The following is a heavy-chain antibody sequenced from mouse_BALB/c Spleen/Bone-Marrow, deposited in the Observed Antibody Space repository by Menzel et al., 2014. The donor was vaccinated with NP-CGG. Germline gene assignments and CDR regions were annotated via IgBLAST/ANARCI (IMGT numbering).Heavy chain of an antibody. CDR3: AREKYGNYYAMDY. Sequence: VKVVESGPGLVAPSQSLSITCTVSGFSLTGFGINWIRQPPGKGLEWLGMIWGDGTTDYNSALKARLSTNKDNSKSQVFLKMNRLQAGDTARYYCAREKYGNYYAMDYWGQGTSVTVSS. V-gene: IGHV2-6-7*01. CDR1: GFSLTGFG. D-gene: IGHD2-10*02. J-gene: IGHJ4*01. CDR2: IWGDGTT.